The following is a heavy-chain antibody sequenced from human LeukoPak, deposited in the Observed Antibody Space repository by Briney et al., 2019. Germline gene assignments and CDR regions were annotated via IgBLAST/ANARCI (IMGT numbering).Heavy chain of an antibody. CDR2: IYYSGST. J-gene: IGHJ4*02. V-gene: IGHV4-59*08. Sequence: SETLSLTCTVSGGSISSYYWSWIRQPPGKGLEWIGYIYYSGSTNYNPSLKSRVTISVDTSKNQFSLKLSSVTAADTAVYYCANQGGELSGWGQGTLVTVSS. CDR3: ANQGGELSG. CDR1: GGSISSYY. D-gene: IGHD3-16*02.